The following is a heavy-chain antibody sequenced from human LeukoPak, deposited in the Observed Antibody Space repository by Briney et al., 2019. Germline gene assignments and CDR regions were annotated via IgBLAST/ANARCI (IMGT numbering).Heavy chain of an antibody. CDR2: IYHSGST. Sequence: SETLSLTCAVSGYSISSGYYWGWIRQPPGKGLEWIGSIYHSGSTYYNPSPKSRVTISVDTSKNQFSLKLSSVTAADTAVYYCAREGGSYCSGGSCYSGWFDPWGRGTLVTVSS. J-gene: IGHJ5*02. CDR1: GYSISSGYY. V-gene: IGHV4-38-2*02. CDR3: AREGGSYCSGGSCYSGWFDP. D-gene: IGHD2-15*01.